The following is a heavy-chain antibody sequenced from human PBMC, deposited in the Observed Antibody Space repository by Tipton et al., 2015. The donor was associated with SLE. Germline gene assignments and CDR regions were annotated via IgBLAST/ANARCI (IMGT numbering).Heavy chain of an antibody. CDR3: ARAPGLERDYYYYYYMDV. CDR1: GGSFSGYY. Sequence: TLSLTCAVYGGSFSGYYWNWIRQPPGKGLEWIGEISHSGITNYYPSLKSRVTISVDTSKNQFSLKLRSVTAADTAVYYCARAPGLERDYYYYYYMDVWGKGTTVTVSS. V-gene: IGHV4-34*01. J-gene: IGHJ6*03. CDR2: ISHSGIT. D-gene: IGHD3/OR15-3a*01.